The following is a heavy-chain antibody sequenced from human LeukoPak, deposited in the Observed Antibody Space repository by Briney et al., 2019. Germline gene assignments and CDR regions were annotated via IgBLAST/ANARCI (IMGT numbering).Heavy chain of an antibody. CDR2: INHSGST. J-gene: IGHJ3*02. CDR3: ARVYDSSGYYFLPGAFDI. CDR1: GGSFSGYY. Sequence: SETLSLTCAVYGGSFSGYYWSWIRQPPGKGLEWIGEINHSGSTNYNPSLKSRVTISVDTSKNQFSLKLSSVTAADTAVYYCARVYDSSGYYFLPGAFDIWGQGTMVTVSS. D-gene: IGHD3-22*01. V-gene: IGHV4-34*01.